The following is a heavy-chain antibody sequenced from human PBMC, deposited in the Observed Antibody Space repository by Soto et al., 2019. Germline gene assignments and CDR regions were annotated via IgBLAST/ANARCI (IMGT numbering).Heavy chain of an antibody. CDR3: ARGSYDSSGYYYYY. CDR1: VGSISSYY. J-gene: IGHJ4*02. Sequence: LSVTCSCSVGSISSYYWSWIRQPPGKGLEWIGYIYYSGSTNYNPSIKSRVTTSVDTSKNQFSLKLSSVTAAGTAVYYCARGSYDSSGYYYYYWGQGTLVTVSS. D-gene: IGHD3-22*01. V-gene: IGHV4-59*01. CDR2: IYYSGST.